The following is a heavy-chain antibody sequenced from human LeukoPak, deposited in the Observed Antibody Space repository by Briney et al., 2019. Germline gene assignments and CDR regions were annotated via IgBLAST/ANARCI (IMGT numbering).Heavy chain of an antibody. V-gene: IGHV3-7*01. J-gene: IGHJ5*02. D-gene: IGHD5-24*01. CDR3: ARPRWLQFGPHDS. CDR1: GFTLSTFW. CDR2: IKQDGSGK. Sequence: GGSLRLSCEASGFTLSTFWMSWVRQAPGKGPEWVANIKQDGSGKHYVDSVKGRFTISRDNAKNSLYLQMNSLRAEDTAVYYCARPRWLQFGPHDSWGQGSLVTVSS.